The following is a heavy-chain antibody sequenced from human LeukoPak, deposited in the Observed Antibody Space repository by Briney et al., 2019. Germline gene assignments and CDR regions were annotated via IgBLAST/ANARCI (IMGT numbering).Heavy chain of an antibody. CDR1: GFPFSSYA. D-gene: IGHD6-19*01. V-gene: IGHV3-30*01. CDR2: ISYDGSNK. J-gene: IGHJ4*02. Sequence: GGSLRLSCAASGFPFSSYAMHWVRQAPGKGLEWVAVISYDGSNKYYADSVKGRFTISRDNSKNTLYLQMNSLRAEDTAVYYCARVSGSGWHFDSWGQGTLVTVSS. CDR3: ARVSGSGWHFDS.